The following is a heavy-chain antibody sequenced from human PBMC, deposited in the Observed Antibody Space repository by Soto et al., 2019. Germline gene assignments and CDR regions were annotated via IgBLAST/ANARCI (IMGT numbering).Heavy chain of an antibody. CDR1: GFTFYGYT. CDR2: ISWDGGST. D-gene: IGHD6-25*01. V-gene: IGHV3-43*01. CDR3: AKDVIAASPYYYFGLDV. J-gene: IGHJ6*02. Sequence: LRLSCAASGFTFYGYTMHWVRQVPGRGLEWVSLISWDGGSTYYADSVKGRFTISRDNSKNSLYLQMNSLRTDDTALYYCAKDVIAASPYYYFGLDVWGQGTTVTVSS.